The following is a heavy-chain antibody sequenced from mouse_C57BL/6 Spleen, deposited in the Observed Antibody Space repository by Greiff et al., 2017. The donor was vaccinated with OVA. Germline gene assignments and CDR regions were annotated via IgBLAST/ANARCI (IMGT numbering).Heavy chain of an antibody. J-gene: IGHJ4*01. V-gene: IGHV1-66*01. CDR3: ARQGDYAMDY. Sequence: VMLVESGPELVKPGASVKISCKASGYSFTSYYIHWVKQRPGQGLEWIGWIYPGSGNTKYNEKFKGKATLTADTSSSTAYMQLSSLTSEDSAVYCCARQGDYAMDYWGQGTSVTVSS. CDR2: IYPGSGNT. CDR1: GYSFTSYY.